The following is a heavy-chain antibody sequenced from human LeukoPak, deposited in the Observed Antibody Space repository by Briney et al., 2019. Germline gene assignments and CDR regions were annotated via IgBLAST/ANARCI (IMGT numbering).Heavy chain of an antibody. CDR3: ARDFFPIVDSTWYEIGY. Sequence: GGSLRLSCGASGFTFSNYAMSWVRQAPGKGLEWVSGINDNGSTRFYAASVKGRFTISRDNSRSTLYVQMNSLRVEDTAVYYCARDFFPIVDSTWYEIGYWGQGTLVTVSS. D-gene: IGHD2-21*01. V-gene: IGHV3-23*01. CDR1: GFTFSNYA. CDR2: INDNGSTR. J-gene: IGHJ4*02.